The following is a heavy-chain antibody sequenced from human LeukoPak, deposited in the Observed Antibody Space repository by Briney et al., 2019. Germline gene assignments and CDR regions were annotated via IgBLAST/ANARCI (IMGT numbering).Heavy chain of an antibody. J-gene: IGHJ4*02. V-gene: IGHV1-8*01. CDR3: AKILWHGWTYSDY. D-gene: IGHD3-10*01. CDR1: GYTFTSYD. CDR2: MNPNSGNT. Sequence: GASVKISCKSSGYTFTSYDINWVRQATGQGLEWRGWMNPNSGNTGYAQKFQGRVTMTRNTSISTAYMELSSLRSEDTTVYYCAKILWHGWTYSDYWGQGTLVTVSS.